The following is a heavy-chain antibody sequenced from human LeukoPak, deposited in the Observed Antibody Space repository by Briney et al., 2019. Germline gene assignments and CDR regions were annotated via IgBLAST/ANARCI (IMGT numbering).Heavy chain of an antibody. Sequence: GRSLRLSCAASGFTFSSYGMHWVRQAPGKGLEWVAVMSYHEYYADSVKGRFTISRDNSKNTLYLQMNSLRAEDTAVYYCAKDSVYGSGSYYLADYWGQGTLVTVSS. J-gene: IGHJ4*02. CDR2: MSYHE. CDR3: AKDSVYGSGSYYLADY. V-gene: IGHV3-30*18. CDR1: GFTFSSYG. D-gene: IGHD3-10*01.